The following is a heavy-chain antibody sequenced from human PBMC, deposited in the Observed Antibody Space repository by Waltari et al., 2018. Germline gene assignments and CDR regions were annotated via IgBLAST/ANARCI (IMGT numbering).Heavy chain of an antibody. J-gene: IGHJ4*02. Sequence: EVQLVESGGGLVQPGGSLRLSCAASGFTFSSYVMNWVRQAPGKGLEWVSYISSSGSTIYYADSVKGRFTISRDNAKNSLYLQMNSLRAEDTAVYYCARRSLWFGIQIDYWGQGTLVTVSS. CDR2: ISSSGSTI. D-gene: IGHD3-10*01. CDR1: GFTFSSYV. V-gene: IGHV3-48*03. CDR3: ARRSLWFGIQIDY.